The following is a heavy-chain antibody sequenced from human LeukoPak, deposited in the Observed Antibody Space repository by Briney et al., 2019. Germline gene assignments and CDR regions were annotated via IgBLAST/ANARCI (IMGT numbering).Heavy chain of an antibody. CDR3: ARRGRIAARPFDY. Sequence: ASVKVSCKASGYTFTSYDINWVRQATGQGLEWMGWMNPNSGNTGYAQKFQGRVTITRNTSISTAYMELSSLRSENTAVYYCARRGRIAARPFDYWGQGTLVTVSS. D-gene: IGHD6-6*01. J-gene: IGHJ4*02. V-gene: IGHV1-8*03. CDR2: MNPNSGNT. CDR1: GYTFTSYD.